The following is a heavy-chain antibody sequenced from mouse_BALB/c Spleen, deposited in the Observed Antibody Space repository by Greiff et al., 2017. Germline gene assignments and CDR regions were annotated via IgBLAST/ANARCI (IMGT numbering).Heavy chain of an antibody. D-gene: IGHD1-1*01. Sequence: QVQLQQSGAELVRPGTSVKISCKASGYTFTNYWLGWVKQRPGHGLEWIGDIYPGGGYTNYNEKFKGKATLTADTSSSTAYMQLSSLTSEDSAVFFCAGGTTVDDDGLAYWGQGTLVTVSA. CDR1: GYTFTNYW. CDR3: AGGTTVDDDGLAY. V-gene: IGHV1-63*02. CDR2: IYPGGGYT. J-gene: IGHJ3*01.